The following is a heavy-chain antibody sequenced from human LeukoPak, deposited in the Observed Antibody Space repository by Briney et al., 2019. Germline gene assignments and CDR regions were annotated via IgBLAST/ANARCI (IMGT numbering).Heavy chain of an antibody. D-gene: IGHD5-12*01. CDR3: ARGFGYDNIVTY. CDR1: GFSFSSYW. Sequence: GGSLILSCAASGFSFSSYWMHWVRQAPGKGLVWVSRINSDGSSTSYADSVKGRFTISRDNAKNTLYLQMNSLRAEDTAVYYCARGFGYDNIVTYWGQGTLVTVSS. J-gene: IGHJ4*02. V-gene: IGHV3-74*01. CDR2: INSDGSST.